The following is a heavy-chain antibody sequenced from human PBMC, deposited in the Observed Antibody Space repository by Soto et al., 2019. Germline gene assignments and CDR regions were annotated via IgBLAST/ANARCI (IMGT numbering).Heavy chain of an antibody. D-gene: IGHD4-17*01. J-gene: IGHJ4*02. CDR2: ISYDGSNK. V-gene: IGHV3-30*18. CDR3: AKDMTTVTTDY. Sequence: RGSLRLSCAASGFTFSSYGMHWVRQAPGKGLEWVAVISYDGSNKYYADSVKGRFTISRDNSKNTLYLQMNSLRAEDTAVYYCAKDMTTVTTDYWGQGTLVTVSS. CDR1: GFTFSSYG.